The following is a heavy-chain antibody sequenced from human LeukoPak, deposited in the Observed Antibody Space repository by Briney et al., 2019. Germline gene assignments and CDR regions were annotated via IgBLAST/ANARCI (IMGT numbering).Heavy chain of an antibody. Sequence: ASVKVSCKASGYTFTSYDISWVRQAPGQGLEWMGWISAYNGNTNYAQKLQGRVTMTTDTSTSTAYMELRSLRSDDTAVYYCARDSLYSSSWLGYYYGMDVWGQGTTVTVSS. V-gene: IGHV1-18*01. CDR3: ARDSLYSSSWLGYYYGMDV. J-gene: IGHJ6*02. CDR2: ISAYNGNT. D-gene: IGHD6-13*01. CDR1: GYTFTSYD.